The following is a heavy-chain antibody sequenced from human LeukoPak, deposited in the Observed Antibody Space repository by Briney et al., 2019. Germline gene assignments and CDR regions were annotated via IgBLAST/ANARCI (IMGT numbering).Heavy chain of an antibody. CDR3: ARVTPLGRFGEYVRGFDY. D-gene: IGHD3-10*01. Sequence: SETLCLTCTVSGGSISSGSYYGSWIRQPAGKGLEWIGRIYTSGSTNYNPSLKSRVTISVDTSKNQFSLKLSSVTAADTAVYYCARVTPLGRFGEYVRGFDYWGQGTLVTVSS. CDR1: GGSISSGSYY. V-gene: IGHV4-61*02. CDR2: IYTSGST. J-gene: IGHJ4*02.